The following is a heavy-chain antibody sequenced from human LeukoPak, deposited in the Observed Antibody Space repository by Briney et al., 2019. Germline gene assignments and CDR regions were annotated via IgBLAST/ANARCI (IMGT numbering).Heavy chain of an antibody. CDR2: IKEDGSKK. J-gene: IGHJ4*02. CDR3: ARDGDGRGEDFDY. CDR1: GFSFKNYW. D-gene: IGHD4-17*01. V-gene: IGHV3-7*01. Sequence: GGSLRLSCVASGFSFKNYWMSWVRQAPGKGLEWVANIKEDGSKKNHLDSVKGRFTISRDNAKNFLYLQMNSLRVEDTALYYCARDGDGRGEDFDYWGQGILVTVSS.